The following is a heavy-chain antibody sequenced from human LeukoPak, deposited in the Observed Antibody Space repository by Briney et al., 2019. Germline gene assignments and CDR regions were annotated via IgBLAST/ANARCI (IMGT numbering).Heavy chain of an antibody. CDR3: VSGWYYFDY. D-gene: IGHD6-19*01. CDR2: IKQDGSEK. Sequence: GGSLRLSCAASGFTFSSYWMNWVRQAPGKGLEWVANIKQDGSEKYYVDSVKGRFTISRDNTKNSLYLQMNSLRAEDTAVYYCVSGWYYFDYLGQGTLVTVSS. CDR1: GFTFSSYW. V-gene: IGHV3-7*03. J-gene: IGHJ4*02.